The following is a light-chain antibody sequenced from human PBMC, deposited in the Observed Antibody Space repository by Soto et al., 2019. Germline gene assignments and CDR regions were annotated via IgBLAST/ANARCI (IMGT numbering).Light chain of an antibody. CDR3: SSYTYTSTLVI. CDR1: SSDVGAYNF. CDR2: DVS. Sequence: QSALTQPASVSGSPGQSITISCTGTSSDVGAYNFVSWYQQHPGKVPKLMIFDVSSRPSGVSDRFSGSKSGNTASLTISGLQAEDEGDYYCSSYTYTSTLVIFGGGTKLTVL. J-gene: IGLJ2*01. V-gene: IGLV2-14*03.